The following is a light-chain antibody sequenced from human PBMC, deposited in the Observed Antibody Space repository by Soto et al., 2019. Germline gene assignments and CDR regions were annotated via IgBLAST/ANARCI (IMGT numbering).Light chain of an antibody. CDR3: LQHNSYPRT. CDR1: QNVANY. J-gene: IGKJ2*01. CDR2: ESS. V-gene: IGKV3-11*01. Sequence: EIVLTQSPATLSLSPGERATLSCRASQNVANYLDWYQQKPGQAPRLLIYESSNRATGIAARFSGSGSGTDFTLTISSLEPEDFAVYYCLQHNSYPRTFGQGTKLEIK.